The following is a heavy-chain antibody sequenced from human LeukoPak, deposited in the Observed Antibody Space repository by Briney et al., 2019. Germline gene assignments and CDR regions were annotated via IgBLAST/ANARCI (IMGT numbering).Heavy chain of an antibody. J-gene: IGHJ4*02. V-gene: IGHV3-30-3*01. CDR1: GFTFSSYA. CDR2: ISYDGSNK. CDR3: ARDYYDSSGYLDY. D-gene: IGHD3-22*01. Sequence: GGSLRLSCAASGFTFSSYAMHWVRQAPGKGLEWVAVISYDGSNKYYADPVKGRFTISRDNSKNTLYLQMNSLRAEDTAVYYCARDYYDSSGYLDYWGQGTLVTVSS.